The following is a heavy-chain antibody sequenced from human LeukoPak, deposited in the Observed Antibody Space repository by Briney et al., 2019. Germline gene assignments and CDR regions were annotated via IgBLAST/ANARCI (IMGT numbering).Heavy chain of an antibody. Sequence: GGSVKLSCAASGFTFSNYGMHWVRQAPGQGLEWMAVIWHDRSNTYYADYVKGRFTISRDDSKNTLYLQMNSLRAEDTAVYYCARDPNHYGGPRASGGYDYWGQGTLVSDSS. D-gene: IGHD4-23*01. CDR2: IWHDRSNT. V-gene: IGHV3-33*01. J-gene: IGHJ4*02. CDR1: GFTFSNYG. CDR3: ARDPNHYGGPRASGGYDY.